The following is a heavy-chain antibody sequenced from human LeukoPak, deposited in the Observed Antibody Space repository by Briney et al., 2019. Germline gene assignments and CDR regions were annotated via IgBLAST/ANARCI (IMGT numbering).Heavy chain of an antibody. V-gene: IGHV3-11*04. J-gene: IGHJ3*02. CDR3: ARPQYYYDSSGYYDPSAFDI. D-gene: IGHD3-22*01. CDR2: ITRSGSLV. CDR1: GFTFSDYY. Sequence: GGSLRLSCVASGFTFSDYYLSWIRQAPGKGLEWISCITRSGSLVYYADSVKGRFSISRDNAKNSLFLQMNSLRAEDTAVYYCARPQYYYDSSGYYDPSAFDIWGQGTMVTVSS.